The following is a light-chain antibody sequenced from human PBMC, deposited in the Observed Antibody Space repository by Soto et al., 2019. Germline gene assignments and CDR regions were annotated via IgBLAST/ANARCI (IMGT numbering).Light chain of an antibody. Sequence: QAALTQPPSASGSPGQSVTISCTGTSSDVGGYDYVSWYQQHPGKAPKLLIYEVSKRPSGVPDRVSGSKSSNTASLTVSGLQAEDEADYYCCSYAGSNNYVFGTGTKVTVL. CDR2: EVS. J-gene: IGLJ1*01. CDR3: CSYAGSNNYV. CDR1: SSDVGGYDY. V-gene: IGLV2-8*01.